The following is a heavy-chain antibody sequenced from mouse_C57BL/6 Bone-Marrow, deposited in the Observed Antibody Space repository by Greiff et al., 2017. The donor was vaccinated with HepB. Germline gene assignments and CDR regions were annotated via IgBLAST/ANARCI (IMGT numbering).Heavy chain of an antibody. D-gene: IGHD1-1*01. CDR2: IHPNSGST. CDR1: GYTFTSYW. V-gene: IGHV1-64*01. Sequence: VKLQHPGAELVKPGASVKLSCKASGYTFTSYWMHWVKQRPGQGLEWIGMIHPNSGSTNYNEKFKSKATLTVDKSSSTAYMQLSSLTSEDSAVYYCAREATVVATDWYFDVWGTGTTVTVSS. CDR3: AREATVVATDWYFDV. J-gene: IGHJ1*03.